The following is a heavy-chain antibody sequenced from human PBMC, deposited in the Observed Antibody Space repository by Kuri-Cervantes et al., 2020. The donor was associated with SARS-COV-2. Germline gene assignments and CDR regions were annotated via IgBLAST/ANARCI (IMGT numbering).Heavy chain of an antibody. V-gene: IGHV1-18*01. J-gene: IGHJ6*02. D-gene: IGHD2-2*01. CDR2: VIPIIGIT. CDR3: ARDRVVPAGYYYGMDV. CDR1: GYTFTSYG. Sequence: ASVKVSCKASGYTFTSYGISWVRQAPGQGLEWMGGVIPIIGITNYAQKFQGRVTMTTDTSTSTAYMELRSLRSDDTAVYYCARDRVVPAGYYYGMDVWGQGTTVTVSS.